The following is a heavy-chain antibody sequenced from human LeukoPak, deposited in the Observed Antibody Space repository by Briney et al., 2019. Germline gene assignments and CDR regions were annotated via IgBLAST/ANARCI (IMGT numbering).Heavy chain of an antibody. Sequence: ASVKVSCKASGYTFTGYYMHRVRQAPGQGLEWMGWINPNSGGTNYAQKFQGWVTMTRDTSISTAYMELSRLRSDDTAVYYCARSGDSSSWYEFDYWGQGTLVTVSS. D-gene: IGHD6-13*01. CDR3: ARSGDSSSWYEFDY. CDR1: GYTFTGYY. CDR2: INPNSGGT. V-gene: IGHV1-2*04. J-gene: IGHJ4*02.